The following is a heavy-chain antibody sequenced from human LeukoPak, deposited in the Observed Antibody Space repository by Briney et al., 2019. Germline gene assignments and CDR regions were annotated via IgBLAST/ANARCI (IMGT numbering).Heavy chain of an antibody. CDR1: GFTFSAYT. V-gene: IGHV3-48*01. CDR3: VILFITVTAVVEGGAFDI. J-gene: IGHJ3*02. CDR2: ISQSGDTR. D-gene: IGHD2-2*01. Sequence: PGGSLRLSCAGSGFTFSAYTMNWVRQAPGKGLEWISHISQSGDTRYYADSVKGRFTISRDNAKSSHYLQMSSLRAEDPAVYYCVILFITVTAVVEGGAFDIWGQGTMVTASS.